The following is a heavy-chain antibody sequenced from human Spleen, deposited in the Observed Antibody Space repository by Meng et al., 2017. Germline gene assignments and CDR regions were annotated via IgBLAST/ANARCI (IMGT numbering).Heavy chain of an antibody. Sequence: GESLRLSWAPSGFTFSSYAMSCVRQAPGKGLEWVSRVYTGGSTYYADSVRGRFTISRHNLRNTVYLKMNGLRAEDTAIYYCARDQPITSVRGYYYGMDVWGQGTTVTVSS. J-gene: IGHJ6*02. CDR3: ARDQPITSVRGYYYGMDV. CDR2: VYTGGST. V-gene: IGHV3-53*04. D-gene: IGHD5-12*01. CDR1: GFTFSSYA.